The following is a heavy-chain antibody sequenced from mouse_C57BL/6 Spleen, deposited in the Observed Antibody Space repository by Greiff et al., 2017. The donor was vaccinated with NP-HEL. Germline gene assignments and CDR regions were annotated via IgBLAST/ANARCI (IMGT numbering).Heavy chain of an antibody. CDR3: ARAYSGYYLDY. D-gene: IGHD4-1*01. Sequence: QVQLQQPGAELVLPGASVKLSCKASGYTFTSYWMHWVQQRPGQGLEWIGELAPSDSYTNYNQKFKGKSTLTVDKSSSTAYMQLSSLTSEDSAVYYCARAYSGYYLDYWGQGTTLTVSS. CDR1: GYTFTSYW. V-gene: IGHV1-69*01. J-gene: IGHJ2*01. CDR2: LAPSDSYT.